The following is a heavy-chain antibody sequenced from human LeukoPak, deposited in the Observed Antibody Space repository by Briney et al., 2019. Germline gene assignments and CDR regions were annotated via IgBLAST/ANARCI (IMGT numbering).Heavy chain of an antibody. V-gene: IGHV1-2*02. D-gene: IGHD2-15*01. CDR2: INPNSGGT. Sequence: GASVKVSCKASGYTLTGYYMHWVRQAPGQGLEWMGWINPNSGGTNYAQKFQGRVTMTRDTSISTAYMELSRLRSDDTAVYYCARSRYCSGGSCYPPLPFDYWGQGTLVTVSS. CDR3: ARSRYCSGGSCYPPLPFDY. CDR1: GYTLTGYY. J-gene: IGHJ4*02.